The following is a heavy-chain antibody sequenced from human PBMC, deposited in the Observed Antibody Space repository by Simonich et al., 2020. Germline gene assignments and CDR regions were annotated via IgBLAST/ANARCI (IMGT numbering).Heavy chain of an antibody. D-gene: IGHD4-17*01. Sequence: EVQLVESGGGLVQPGGSLRLSCAASGFTFSSYEMNWVRQAPGKGLGWVSYISSSGSTIYYADSVKGRVTIARDNAKNSLYLQMNSLRAEDTAVYYCARHYYGDYYFDYWGQGTLVTVSS. CDR3: ARHYYGDYYFDY. CDR2: ISSSGSTI. CDR1: GFTFSSYE. J-gene: IGHJ4*02. V-gene: IGHV3-48*03.